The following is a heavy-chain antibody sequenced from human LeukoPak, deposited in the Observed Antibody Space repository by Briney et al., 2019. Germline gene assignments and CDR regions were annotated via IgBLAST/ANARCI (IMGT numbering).Heavy chain of an antibody. CDR3: AKEGYYYDSSGYRAYYYMDV. D-gene: IGHD3-22*01. CDR1: GFTFDDYA. CDR2: ISGDGGST. J-gene: IGHJ6*03. V-gene: IGHV3-43*02. Sequence: GSLRLSCAASGFTFDDYAMHWVRQAPGKGLEWVSLISGDGGSTYYADSVKGRFTISRDNSKNSLYLQMNSLRTEDTALYYCAKEGYYYDSSGYRAYYYMDVWGKGTTVTVSS.